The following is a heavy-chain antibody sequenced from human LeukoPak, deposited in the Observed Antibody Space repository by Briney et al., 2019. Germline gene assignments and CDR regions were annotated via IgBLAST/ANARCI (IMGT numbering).Heavy chain of an antibody. Sequence: GGSLRLSCAASRFTFSSYGMHWVRQAPGKGLEWVAVISYDGSNKYYADSVKGRFTISRDNSKNTLYLQMNSLRAEDTAVYYCARDRIAAAGTDAFDIWGQGTMVTVSS. J-gene: IGHJ3*02. V-gene: IGHV3-30*03. CDR3: ARDRIAAAGTDAFDI. CDR2: ISYDGSNK. CDR1: RFTFSSYG. D-gene: IGHD6-13*01.